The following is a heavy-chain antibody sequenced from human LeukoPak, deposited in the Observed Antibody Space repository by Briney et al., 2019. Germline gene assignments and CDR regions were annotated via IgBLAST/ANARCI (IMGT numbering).Heavy chain of an antibody. V-gene: IGHV1-69*05. J-gene: IGHJ6*03. CDR1: GGTFSGQA. CDR3: ARGVRSHFYDYSGLYYYYLDL. D-gene: IGHD3-22*01. CDR2: IIPIFGPT. Sequence: SVKVSCKPSGGTFSGQAVSWVRQAPGQGLEWMGRIIPIFGPTDYSQTFQGRVTITTDEPATVVYLELSSLRSDDTAVYYCARGVRSHFYDYSGLYYYYLDLWGKGITVTVSS.